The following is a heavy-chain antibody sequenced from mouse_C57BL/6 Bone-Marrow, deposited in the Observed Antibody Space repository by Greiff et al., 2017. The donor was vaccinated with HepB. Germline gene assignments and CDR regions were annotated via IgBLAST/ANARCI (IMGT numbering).Heavy chain of an antibody. J-gene: IGHJ2*01. V-gene: IGHV5-4*01. CDR1: GFTFSSYA. CDR2: ISDGGSYT. CDR3: ARDLPTTWDY. D-gene: IGHD1-1*01. Sequence: EVQGVESGGGLVKPGGSLKLSCAASGFTFSSYAMSWVRQTPEKRLEWVATISDGGSYTYYPDNVKGRFTISRDNAKNNLYLQMSHLKSEDTAMYYCARDLPTTWDYWGQGTTLTVSS.